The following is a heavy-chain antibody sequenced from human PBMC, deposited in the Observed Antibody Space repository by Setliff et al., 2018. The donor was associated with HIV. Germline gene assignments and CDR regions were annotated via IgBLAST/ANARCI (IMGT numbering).Heavy chain of an antibody. J-gene: IGHJ6*02. CDR2: ISSSSGYT. Sequence: GGSLRLSCAASGFTFSTYNMYWVRQAPGKGLEWVSSISSSSGYTYYADSVKGRFTISRDNAKSSLYLQMNSLRAEDTAVYYCASPYCSSPSCYVDYYYYGLDLWGQGTTVTVSS. CDR3: ASPYCSSPSCYVDYYYYGLDL. V-gene: IGHV3-21*01. CDR1: GFTFSTYN. D-gene: IGHD2-2*01.